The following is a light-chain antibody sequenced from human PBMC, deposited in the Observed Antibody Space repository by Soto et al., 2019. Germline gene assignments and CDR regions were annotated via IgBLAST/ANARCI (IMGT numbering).Light chain of an antibody. CDR1: SSDVGGYKY. V-gene: IGLV2-14*03. J-gene: IGLJ1*01. CDR3: SSYTSSSSYV. Sequence: QSALTQPASVSGSPGQSIAISCTGTSSDVGGYKYVSWYQQHPGKAPKLMIYDVSNRPSGVSDRFSGSKSGNTASLTISGLQSEDEADYYCSSYTSSSSYVFGTGIKLTVL. CDR2: DVS.